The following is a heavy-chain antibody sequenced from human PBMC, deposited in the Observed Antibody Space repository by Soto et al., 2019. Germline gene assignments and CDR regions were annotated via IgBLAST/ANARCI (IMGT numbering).Heavy chain of an antibody. CDR2: ISGSGGST. Sequence: GGSLRLSCAASGFTFSSYAMSWVRQAPGKGLEWVSAISGSGGSTYYADSVKGRFTISRDNSKNTLYLQMNSLRAEDTAVYYCAKYRAVGYGASVEMATIDQYDYFDYWGQGTLVTVSS. V-gene: IGHV3-23*01. CDR1: GFTFSSYA. J-gene: IGHJ4*02. D-gene: IGHD5-12*01. CDR3: AKYRAVGYGASVEMATIDQYDYFDY.